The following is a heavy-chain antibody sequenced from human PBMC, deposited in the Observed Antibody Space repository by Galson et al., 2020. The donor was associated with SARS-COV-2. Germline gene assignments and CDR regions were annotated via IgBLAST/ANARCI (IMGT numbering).Heavy chain of an antibody. V-gene: IGHV4-4*02. CDR2: IYHSGSV. D-gene: IGHD6-19*01. CDR1: GGSISSYW. J-gene: IGHJ4*02. CDR3: AGNSGWYAQNF. Sequence: SETLSLTCDVSGGSISSYWWSWVRQPPGKGLEWIGEIYHSGSVNYNPSLKSRVAFSVDKSKNQFPLKLTSVTAADTAIYYCAGNSGWYAQNFWGQGTLVTVSP.